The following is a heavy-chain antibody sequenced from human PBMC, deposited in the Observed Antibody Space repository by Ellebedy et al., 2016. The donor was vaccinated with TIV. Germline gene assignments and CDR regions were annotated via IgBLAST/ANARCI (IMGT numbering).Heavy chain of an antibody. CDR3: AREYEEYYFDY. V-gene: IGHV3-33*01. CDR1: GFTFSSYG. J-gene: IGHJ4*02. D-gene: IGHD3-10*01. Sequence: PGGSLRLSCAASGFTFSSYGMHWVRQAPGKGLEWVAYMWFDGSNKNYADSVQGRFTISRENSKNTLYLQMNSLRAEDTAVYYCAREYEEYYFDYWGQGTLVTVSS. CDR2: MWFDGSNK.